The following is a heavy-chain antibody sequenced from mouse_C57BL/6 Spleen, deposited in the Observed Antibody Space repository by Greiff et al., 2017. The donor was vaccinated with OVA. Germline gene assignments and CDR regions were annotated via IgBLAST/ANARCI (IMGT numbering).Heavy chain of an antibody. V-gene: IGHV1-50*01. CDR2: IDPSDSYT. Sequence: QVQLQQPGAELVKPGASVKLSCKASGYTFTSYWMQWVKQRPGQGLEWIGEIDPSDSYTNYNQKFKSKATLTVDTSSSTAYMQLSSLTSEDSAVYYCARRERSYGNYAMDYWGQGTSVTVSS. CDR3: ARRERSYGNYAMDY. CDR1: GYTFTSYW. J-gene: IGHJ4*01. D-gene: IGHD2-1*01.